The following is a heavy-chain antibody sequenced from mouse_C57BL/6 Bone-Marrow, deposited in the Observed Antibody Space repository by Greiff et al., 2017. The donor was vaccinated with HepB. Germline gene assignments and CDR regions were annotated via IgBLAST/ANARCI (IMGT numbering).Heavy chain of an antibody. CDR3: ARRGPAWFAY. V-gene: IGHV1-81*01. CDR2: IYPRSGNT. CDR1: GYTFTSYG. Sequence: LVESGAELARPGASVKLSCKASGYTFTSYGISWVKQRTGQGLEWIGEIYPRSGNTYYNEKFKGKATLTADKSSSTAYMELRSLTSEDSAVYFCARRGPAWFAYWGQGTLVTVSA. J-gene: IGHJ3*01.